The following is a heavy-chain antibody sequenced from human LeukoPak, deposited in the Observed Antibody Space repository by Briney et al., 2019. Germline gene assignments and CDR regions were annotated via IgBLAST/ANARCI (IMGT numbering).Heavy chain of an antibody. CDR2: ISGSGGST. V-gene: IGHV3-23*01. CDR1: GFTFSSYG. Sequence: GGTLRLSCAASGFTFSSYGMSWVRQAPGKGLEWVSAISGSGGSTYYADSVKGRFTTSRDNSKNTLYLQMNSLRAEDTAVYYCAKVAFGELLYDAFDIWGQGTMVTVSS. CDR3: AKVAFGELLYDAFDI. J-gene: IGHJ3*02. D-gene: IGHD3-10*01.